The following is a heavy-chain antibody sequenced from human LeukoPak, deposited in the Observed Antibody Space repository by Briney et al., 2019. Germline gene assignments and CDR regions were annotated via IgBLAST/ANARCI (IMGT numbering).Heavy chain of an antibody. CDR1: GGSFSGYY. J-gene: IGHJ3*02. D-gene: IGHD3-22*01. CDR3: ARVGRRVGLTMIVVVITPHDAFDI. CDR2: INHSGST. Sequence: ETLSLTCAVYGGSFSGYYWSWIRQPPGKGLEWIGEINHSGSTNYNPSLKSRVTISVDTSKNQFSLKLSSVTAAGTAVYYCARVGRRVGLTMIVVVITPHDAFDIWGQGTMVTVSS. V-gene: IGHV4-34*01.